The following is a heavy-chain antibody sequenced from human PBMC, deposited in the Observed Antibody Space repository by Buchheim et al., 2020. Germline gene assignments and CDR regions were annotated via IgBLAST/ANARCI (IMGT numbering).Heavy chain of an antibody. Sequence: EVLLMESGGGLVQPGGSRRLSCAASGFTFNIYAMGWVRQAPGKGLEWVSGITNNGATTYYTDSVKGRFTIYRDNSENRLYLQMNSLRAEDTAIYYCAKLVVPAAMDYFDSWGQG. D-gene: IGHD2-2*01. CDR1: GFTFNIYA. V-gene: IGHV3-23*01. J-gene: IGHJ4*02. CDR3: AKLVVPAAMDYFDS. CDR2: ITNNGATT.